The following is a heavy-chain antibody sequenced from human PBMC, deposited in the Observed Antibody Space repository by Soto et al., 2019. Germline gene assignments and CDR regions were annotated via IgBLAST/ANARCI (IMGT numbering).Heavy chain of an antibody. J-gene: IGHJ6*02. D-gene: IGHD3-9*01. CDR2: INPNSGGT. CDR1: GYTFTGYY. V-gene: IGHV1-2*04. Sequence: ASVKVSCKASGYTFTGYYMHWVRQAPGQGLEWMGWINPNSGGTNYAQKFQDWVTMTRDTSISTAYMELSRLRSDDTAVYYCARSYYDILTGYYGYYYYYGMDVWGQGTTVTVSS. CDR3: ARSYYDILTGYYGYYYYYGMDV.